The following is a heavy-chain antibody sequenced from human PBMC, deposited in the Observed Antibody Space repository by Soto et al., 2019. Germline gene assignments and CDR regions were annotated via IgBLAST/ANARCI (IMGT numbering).Heavy chain of an antibody. D-gene: IGHD3-22*01. CDR2: VSARGGDT. Sequence: EVQLLESGGGLVQPGGSLRLSCAASGFTFSNYGMNWVRQAPRKGLEWVAGVSARGGDTSYADSVKGRFTISRDNAKNSLYLQMNSLRAEDTALYYCAKDMHSSGYYEAAFDIWGQGTMVTVSS. J-gene: IGHJ3*02. V-gene: IGHV3-23*01. CDR3: AKDMHSSGYYEAAFDI. CDR1: GFTFSNYG.